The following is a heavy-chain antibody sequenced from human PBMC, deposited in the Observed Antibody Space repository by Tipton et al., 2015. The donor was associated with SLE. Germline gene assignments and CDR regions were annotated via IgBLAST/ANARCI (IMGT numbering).Heavy chain of an antibody. Sequence: TLSLTCTVSGGSISSYYWSWIRQPPGKGLEWIGYIYYTGITNYNPSLKSRLTILVDTSKNQFSLKLSSVTAADTAVYYCARRVVLWFGEPPAGAFDIWGQGTMVTVSS. CDR2: IYYTGIT. V-gene: IGHV4-59*01. J-gene: IGHJ3*02. CDR3: ARRVVLWFGEPPAGAFDI. CDR1: GGSISSYY. D-gene: IGHD3-10*01.